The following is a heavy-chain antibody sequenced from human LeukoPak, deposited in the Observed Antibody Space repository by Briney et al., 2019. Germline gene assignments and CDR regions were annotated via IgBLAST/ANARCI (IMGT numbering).Heavy chain of an antibody. D-gene: IGHD6-19*01. V-gene: IGHV1-24*01. CDR3: ARDPSIAVAGTRAQY. Sequence: VASVKVSCKVSGYTLTELSMHWVRQAPGKGLEWMGGFDPEDGETIYAQKFQGRVTMTEDTSTDTAYMELSSLRSEDTAVYYCARDPSIAVAGTRAQYWGQGTLVTVSS. CDR1: GYTLTELS. J-gene: IGHJ4*02. CDR2: FDPEDGET.